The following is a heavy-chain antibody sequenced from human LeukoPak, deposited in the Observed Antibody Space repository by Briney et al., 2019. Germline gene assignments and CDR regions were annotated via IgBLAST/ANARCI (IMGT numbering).Heavy chain of an antibody. Sequence: GGSLRLSCAASGFTFSSYGMLWVRQAPGKGLEWVAVIWHDGSKKNYADSVKGRSTISRDNSKNTLNLQMNSLRTEDTAVYYCAKDRGPYDSSGYYAFGQWGQGTLVTVSS. D-gene: IGHD3-22*01. V-gene: IGHV3-33*06. CDR2: IWHDGSKK. CDR3: AKDRGPYDSSGYYAFGQ. J-gene: IGHJ4*02. CDR1: GFTFSSYG.